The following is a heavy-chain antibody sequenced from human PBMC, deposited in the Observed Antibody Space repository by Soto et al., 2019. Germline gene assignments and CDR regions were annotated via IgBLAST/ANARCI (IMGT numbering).Heavy chain of an antibody. Sequence: PGGSLRLSCAASGFTFSSYAVHWVRQAPGKGLEYVSAISSNGGSTYYANSVKGRFTISRDNSKNTLYLQMGSLRAEDMAVYYCARALGYAFDIWGQGTMVTVSS. CDR3: ARALGYAFDI. V-gene: IGHV3-64*01. CDR1: GFTFSSYA. CDR2: ISSNGGST. D-gene: IGHD7-27*01. J-gene: IGHJ3*02.